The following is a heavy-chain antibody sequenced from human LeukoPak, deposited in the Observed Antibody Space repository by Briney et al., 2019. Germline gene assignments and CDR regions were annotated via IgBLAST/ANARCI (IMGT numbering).Heavy chain of an antibody. D-gene: IGHD5-12*01. J-gene: IGHJ4*02. V-gene: IGHV3-7*01. Sequence: QSGGSLRLSCAASGFTFSSYWMSWVRQAPGKGLEWVANIKQDGSEKYYVDSVKGRFTISRDNAKNSLYLQMNSLRAEDTAVYYCARGELPAISGYDLAGYFDYWGQGTLVTVSS. CDR2: IKQDGSEK. CDR3: ARGELPAISGYDLAGYFDY. CDR1: GFTFSSYW.